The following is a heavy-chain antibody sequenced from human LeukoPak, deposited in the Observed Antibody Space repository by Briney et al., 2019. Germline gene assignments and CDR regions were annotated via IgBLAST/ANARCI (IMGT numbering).Heavy chain of an antibody. CDR3: ARDDRDGYNYFDY. CDR2: IIPILGIA. CDR1: GGTFSSYA. V-gene: IGHV1-69*04. D-gene: IGHD5-24*01. Sequence: GASVKVSCKASGGTFSSYAISWVRQAPGQGLEWMGRIIPILGIANYAQKFQGRVTITADKSTSTAYMELSSLRSEDTAVYYCARDDRDGYNYFDYWGQGTLVTVSS. J-gene: IGHJ4*02.